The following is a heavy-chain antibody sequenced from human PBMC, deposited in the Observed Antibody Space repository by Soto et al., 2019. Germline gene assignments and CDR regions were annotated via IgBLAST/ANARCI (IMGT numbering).Heavy chain of an antibody. V-gene: IGHV4-4*02. CDR1: GGTVASSHW. CDR3: AREIVTAGGNNYFDP. Sequence: SETLSLTCGVSGGTVASSHWWSWVRQSPGRGLEWIGNVYHTGDTNFNPSLQSQVTFSVDKSNNQFSLRLTSVTAADTAVYFCAREIVTAGGNNYFDPWGPGTLVTVSS. CDR2: VYHTGDT. J-gene: IGHJ5*02. D-gene: IGHD2-21*02.